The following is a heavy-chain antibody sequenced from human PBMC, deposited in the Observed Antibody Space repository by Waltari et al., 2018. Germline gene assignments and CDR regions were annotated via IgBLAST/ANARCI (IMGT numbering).Heavy chain of an antibody. CDR3: ARDVGFDGSGSYYNVGGMDV. Sequence: QVQLVQSGAEVKKPGSSVKVSCKASGGTFSSYAISWVRQAPGQGLEWMGGIIPIFGTANYAQKFKGRVTITADESTSTAYMELSSLRSEDTAVYYCARDVGFDGSGSYYNVGGMDVWGQGTTVTVSS. V-gene: IGHV1-69*13. D-gene: IGHD3-10*01. J-gene: IGHJ6*02. CDR2: IIPIFGTA. CDR1: GGTFSSYA.